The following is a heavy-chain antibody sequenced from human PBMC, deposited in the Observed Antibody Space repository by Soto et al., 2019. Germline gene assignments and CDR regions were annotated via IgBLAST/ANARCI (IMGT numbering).Heavy chain of an antibody. CDR3: AHRTGIAAAAHDAFDI. V-gene: IGHV2-5*02. D-gene: IGHD6-13*01. J-gene: IGHJ3*02. CDR2: IYWDDDK. Sequence: SGPTLVNPTQSLTLTCSFSGFSLTTTEVAVGWIRQPPGKALEWLALIYWDDDKRYSPSLKSSLTITKDTSKNQVVLTMTNMDPVDTATYYCAHRTGIAAAAHDAFDIWGQGTMVTVSS. CDR1: GFSLTTTEVA.